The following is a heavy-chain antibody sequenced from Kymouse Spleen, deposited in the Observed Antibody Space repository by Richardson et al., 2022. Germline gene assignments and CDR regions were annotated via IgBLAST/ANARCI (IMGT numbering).Heavy chain of an antibody. CDR1: GGSVSSGSYY. Sequence: QVQLQESGPGLVKPSETLSLTCTVSGGSVSSGSYYWSWIRQPPGKGLEWIGYIYYSGSTNYNPSLKSRVTISVDTSKNQFSLKLSSVTAADTAVYYCASSLWERVGATKDYYYGMDVWGQGTTVTVSS. V-gene: IGHV4-61*01. J-gene: IGHJ6*02. D-gene: IGHD1-26*01. CDR3: ASSLWERVGATKDYYYGMDV. CDR2: IYYSGST.